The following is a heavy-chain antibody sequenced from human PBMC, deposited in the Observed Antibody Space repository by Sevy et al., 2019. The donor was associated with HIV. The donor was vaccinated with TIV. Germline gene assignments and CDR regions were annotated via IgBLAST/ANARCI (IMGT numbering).Heavy chain of an antibody. V-gene: IGHV3-11*01. CDR1: GFILSDYY. J-gene: IGHJ6*02. CDR2: ISGSGDDTI. CDR3: ARDHVKDGDLGDYYYYAMDV. D-gene: IGHD4-17*01. Sequence: GGSLRLSCAASGFILSDYYMSWVRQPPGKGLEWVSYISGSGDDTIYYADSVKGRFTISRDNTKNSLYLQMNSLRAEDTAVYYCARDHVKDGDLGDYYYYAMDVWGQGTTVTVSS.